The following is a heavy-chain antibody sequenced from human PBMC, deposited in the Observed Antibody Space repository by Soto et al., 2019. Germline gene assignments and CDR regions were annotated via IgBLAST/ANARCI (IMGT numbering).Heavy chain of an antibody. Sequence: PGGSLRLSCAASGFTFSSYWMHWVRQAPGKGLVWVSSISSSSSYIYYADSVKGRFTISRDNAKNSLYLQMNSLRAEDTAVYYCARDPTWEYSSSYYYYGMDVWGQGTTVTVSS. J-gene: IGHJ6*02. CDR2: ISSSSSYI. CDR3: ARDPTWEYSSSYYYYGMDV. D-gene: IGHD6-6*01. V-gene: IGHV3-21*01. CDR1: GFTFSSYW.